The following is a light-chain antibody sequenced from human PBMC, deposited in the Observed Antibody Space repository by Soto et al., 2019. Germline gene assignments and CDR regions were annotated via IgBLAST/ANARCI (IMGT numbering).Light chain of an antibody. CDR1: QSISSW. CDR2: KAS. V-gene: IGKV1-5*03. CDR3: QQYNSYPPT. J-gene: IGKJ3*01. Sequence: DIQMTQSPSTLSASVGERVTITCRASQSISSWLAWYQQKPGKAPNLLIYKASTLQGGVPSRFSGSGSGTEFSLTLSSLQPDDLATYFCQQYNSYPPTFGPGTKVDIK.